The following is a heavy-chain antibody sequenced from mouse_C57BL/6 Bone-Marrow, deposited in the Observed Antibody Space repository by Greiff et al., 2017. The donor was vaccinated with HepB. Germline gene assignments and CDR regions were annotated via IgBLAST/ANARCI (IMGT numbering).Heavy chain of an antibody. CDR3: DRNWGVTTRYYYAMDY. V-gene: IGHV2-9-1*01. D-gene: IGHD2-2*01. CDR2: IWTGGGT. J-gene: IGHJ4*01. Sequence: QVQLQQSGPGLVAPSQSLSITCTVSGFSLTSYAISWVRQPPGKGLEWLGVIWTGGGTNYNSALKSRLSTSKDNSKSQVFLKMNSLQTDDTARYYCDRNWGVTTRYYYAMDYWGQGTSVTVSS. CDR1: GFSLTSYA.